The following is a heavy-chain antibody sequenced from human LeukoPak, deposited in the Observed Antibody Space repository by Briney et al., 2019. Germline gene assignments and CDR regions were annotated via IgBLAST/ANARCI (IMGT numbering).Heavy chain of an antibody. V-gene: IGHV3-74*01. J-gene: IGHJ2*01. Sequence: GGSLRLSCAASGFTFSSYWMHWVRQAPGKGLVWVSRINTDGSSTAHADSVKGRFTISRDNAKNTLYLQMNSLRAEDTAVYYCARVGPAGIPAAGTSGRYFDLWGRGTLVTVSS. D-gene: IGHD6-13*01. CDR1: GFTFSSYW. CDR2: INTDGSST. CDR3: ARVGPAGIPAAGTSGRYFDL.